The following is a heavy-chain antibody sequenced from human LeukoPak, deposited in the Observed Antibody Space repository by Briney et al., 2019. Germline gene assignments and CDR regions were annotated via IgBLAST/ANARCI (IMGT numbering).Heavy chain of an antibody. CDR2: VNPNSGGT. CDR1: GYTFTCYY. CDR3: ARDPGDYGGNRFDY. D-gene: IGHD4-23*01. Sequence: ASVKVSSKASGYTFTCYYLHWVRQAPGQGLEWMGWVNPNSGGTNYAQKFQGRVTMTRDTSISTAYMELSRLRSDDTAVYYCARDPGDYGGNRFDYWGQGTLVTISS. J-gene: IGHJ4*02. V-gene: IGHV1-2*02.